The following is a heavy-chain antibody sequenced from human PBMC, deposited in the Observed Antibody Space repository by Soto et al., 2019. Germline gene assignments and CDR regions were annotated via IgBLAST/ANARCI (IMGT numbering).Heavy chain of an antibody. Sequence: PSETLSLTCTVSGGSISSGDYYWSWIRQPPGKGLEWIGYIYYSGSTYYNPSLKSRVTISEDTSKNQFSLKLSSVTAADTAVYYCAREDYCGGDCPPWGQGTLVTVSS. CDR2: IYYSGST. J-gene: IGHJ5*02. CDR1: GGSISSGDYY. D-gene: IGHD2-21*02. CDR3: AREDYCGGDCPP. V-gene: IGHV4-30-4*01.